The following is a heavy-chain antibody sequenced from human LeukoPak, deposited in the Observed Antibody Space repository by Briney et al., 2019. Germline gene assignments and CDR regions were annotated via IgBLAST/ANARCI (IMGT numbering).Heavy chain of an antibody. CDR2: TYYRSKWYK. D-gene: IGHD6-13*01. J-gene: IGHJ4*02. Sequence: SQTLSLTCAISGDSVSSNSAAWNWIRQSPARGLEWLGSTYYRSKWYKDYAVSVKSRITINPDTSKNQFSLQLNSVTPADTAVYYCARDRGSVGTDVAYWGQGTLVTVSS. V-gene: IGHV6-1*01. CDR1: GDSVSSNSAA. CDR3: ARDRGSVGTDVAY.